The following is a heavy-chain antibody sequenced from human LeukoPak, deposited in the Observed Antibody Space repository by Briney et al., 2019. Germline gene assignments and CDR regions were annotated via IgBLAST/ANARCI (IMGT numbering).Heavy chain of an antibody. CDR3: ARALGDI. CDR1: GFTFSGYR. Sequence: GGSLRLSCAASGFTFSGYRMNWVRQAPGKGLVWVSRINGDGSSTSYGDSVKGRFTISRDNAKNTLYLQMNGLRVEDTAVYYCARALGDIRGQGTLVTVSS. CDR2: INGDGSST. V-gene: IGHV3-74*01. J-gene: IGHJ4*02.